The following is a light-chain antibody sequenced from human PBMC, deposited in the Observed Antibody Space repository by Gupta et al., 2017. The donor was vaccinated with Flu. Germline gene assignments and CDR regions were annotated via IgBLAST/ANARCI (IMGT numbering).Light chain of an antibody. Sequence: SYVLTQPPSVSVAPGQTARIPCGGNNIGRESVHWYQQKSGQAPVLVVYEDRFRPSGIPERFSGSNSANTATLTISRAEAGDEADYYCQVWDRSSDQWVFGGGTKVIVL. CDR3: QVWDRSSDQWV. CDR1: NIGRES. V-gene: IGLV3-21*02. CDR2: EDR. J-gene: IGLJ3*02.